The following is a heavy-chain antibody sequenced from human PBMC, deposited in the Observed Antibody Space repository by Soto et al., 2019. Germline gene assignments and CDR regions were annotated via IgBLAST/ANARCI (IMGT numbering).Heavy chain of an antibody. CDR1: GGSIRSSTYY. V-gene: IGHV4-39*01. CDR2: IYYSGST. D-gene: IGHD6-13*01. CDR3: TRQEGGAAADRPLDY. J-gene: IGHJ4*02. Sequence: QLRLQESGPGLVKPSETLSLTCTVSGGSIRSSTYYWGWIRQPPGKGLEWIGSIYYSGSTHYNPSLKSRVTMSVYTSTNQFSLKLNSVTAADTAVYYCTRQEGGAAADRPLDYWGQGTLVTVSS.